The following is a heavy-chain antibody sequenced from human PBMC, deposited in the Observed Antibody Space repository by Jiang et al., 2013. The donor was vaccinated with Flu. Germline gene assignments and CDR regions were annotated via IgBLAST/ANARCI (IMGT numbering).Heavy chain of an antibody. D-gene: IGHD6-13*01. CDR2: NHSGST. CDR3: ARGGSIAAAADY. J-gene: IGHJ4*02. Sequence: NHSGSTNYNPSLKSRVTISVDTSKNQFSLKLSSVTAADTAVYYCARGGSIAAAADYWGQGTLVTVSS. V-gene: IGHV4-34*01.